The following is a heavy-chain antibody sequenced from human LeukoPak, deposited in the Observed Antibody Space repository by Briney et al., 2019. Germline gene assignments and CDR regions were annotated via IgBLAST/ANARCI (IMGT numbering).Heavy chain of an antibody. CDR1: GFTFSSHW. Sequence: GGSLRLSCAASGFTFSSHWMHWVRQVPGKGLVWVSRINSDGSSTTYADSVKGRFTISRDNAKNTLYVQMNSLRDEDTAVYYCARGRSAFDNWGQGTLVTVSS. CDR2: INSDGSST. J-gene: IGHJ4*02. V-gene: IGHV3-74*01. CDR3: ARGRSAFDN. D-gene: IGHD1-26*01.